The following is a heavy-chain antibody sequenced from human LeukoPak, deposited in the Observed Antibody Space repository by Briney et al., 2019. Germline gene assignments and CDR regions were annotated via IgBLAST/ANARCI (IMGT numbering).Heavy chain of an antibody. J-gene: IGHJ6*02. D-gene: IGHD1-7*01. V-gene: IGHV4-39*07. CDR3: ARDRTGTTNYYYYGMDV. CDR1: GGSISSSSYY. CDR2: IYYSGST. Sequence: SETLSLTCTVSGGSISSSSYYWGWIRQPPGKGLEWIGSIYYSGSTNYNPSLKSRVTISVDTSKNQFSLKLSSVTAADTAVYYCARDRTGTTNYYYYGMDVWGQGTTVTVSS.